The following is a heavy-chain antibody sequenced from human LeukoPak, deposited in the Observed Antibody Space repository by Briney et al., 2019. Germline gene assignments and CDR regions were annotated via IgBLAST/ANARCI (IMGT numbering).Heavy chain of an antibody. CDR2: ISYDGSNK. Sequence: PGRSLRLSCAASGFTFSSYAMHWVRQAPGKGLEWVAVISYDGSNKHYADSVKGRFTISRDNSKNTLYLQMNSLRAEDTAVYYCARDKGFYFVAGTFDYWGQGTLVTVSS. J-gene: IGHJ4*02. D-gene: IGHD6-19*01. CDR3: ARDKGFYFVAGTFDY. CDR1: GFTFSSYA. V-gene: IGHV3-30*04.